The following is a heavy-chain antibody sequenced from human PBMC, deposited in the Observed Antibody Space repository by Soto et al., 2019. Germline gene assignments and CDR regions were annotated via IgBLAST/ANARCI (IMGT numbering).Heavy chain of an antibody. CDR1: GFTFSSYA. CDR3: AKDGPSSIAARPIDY. V-gene: IGHV3-23*01. J-gene: IGHJ4*02. D-gene: IGHD6-6*01. CDR2: ISGSGGST. Sequence: GGSLRLACAASGFTFSSYAMSWVRQAPGKGLEWVSAISGSGGSTYYADSVKGRFTISRDNSKNTLYLQMNSLRAEDTAVYYCAKDGPSSIAARPIDYWGQGTLVTVSS.